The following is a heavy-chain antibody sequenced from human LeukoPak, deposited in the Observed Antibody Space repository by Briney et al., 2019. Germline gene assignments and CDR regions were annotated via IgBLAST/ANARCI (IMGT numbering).Heavy chain of an antibody. CDR1: GFTFRSDG. CDR2: IGYDGNTK. Sequence: GGSLRLSCAVSGFTFRSDGMHWVRQAPGKGLEWVTFIGYDGNTKYYVDSVKGRFTISRDNSKNTLYLQMNSLRVEDTAVYYCAKDRATNWSLDYWGQGTLVIVSS. CDR3: AKDRATNWSLDY. D-gene: IGHD1-1*01. J-gene: IGHJ4*02. V-gene: IGHV3-30*02.